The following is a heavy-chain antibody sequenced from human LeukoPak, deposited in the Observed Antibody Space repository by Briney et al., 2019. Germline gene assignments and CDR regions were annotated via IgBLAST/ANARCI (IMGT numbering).Heavy chain of an antibody. D-gene: IGHD3-10*01. Sequence: SETLSLTCAVSGGSISSSNWWSWVRQPPGKGLEWIGEIYHSGSTNYNPSLKNRVTISVDKSKNQFSLKLSSVTAADTAVYYCASRYGSGSYYRNWFDPWGQGTLVTVSS. CDR2: IYHSGST. CDR1: GGSISSSNW. CDR3: ASRYGSGSYYRNWFDP. V-gene: IGHV4-4*02. J-gene: IGHJ5*02.